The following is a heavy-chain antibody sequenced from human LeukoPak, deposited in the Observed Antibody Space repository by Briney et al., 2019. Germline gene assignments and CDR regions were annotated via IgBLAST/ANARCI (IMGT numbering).Heavy chain of an antibody. V-gene: IGHV1-2*02. CDR1: GYNFIGYY. D-gene: IGHD6-13*01. Sequence: ASVKVSCKTSGYNFIGYYMHWVRQAPGQGLEWMGWINPNSGGTNYAQKFQGRVTMTRDTSISTAYMELSRLRSDDTAVYYCARGLSYSSSWHYFDYWGQGTLVTVSS. CDR3: ARGLSYSSSWHYFDY. J-gene: IGHJ4*02. CDR2: INPNSGGT.